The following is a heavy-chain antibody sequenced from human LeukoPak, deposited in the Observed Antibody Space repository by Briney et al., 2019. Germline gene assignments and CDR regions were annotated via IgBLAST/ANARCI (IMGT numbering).Heavy chain of an antibody. CDR2: ISYDGSNK. CDR1: GFTFSSYA. CDR3: ARALYGSGSYIGY. J-gene: IGHJ4*02. Sequence: GGSLRLSCAASGFTFSSYAMHWVRQAPGKGLEWVAVISYDGSNKYYADSVKGRFTISRDKSQNTLHLHMNSLRAEDTAVYYCARALYGSGSYIGYWGQGTLVTVSS. D-gene: IGHD3-10*01. V-gene: IGHV3-30-3*01.